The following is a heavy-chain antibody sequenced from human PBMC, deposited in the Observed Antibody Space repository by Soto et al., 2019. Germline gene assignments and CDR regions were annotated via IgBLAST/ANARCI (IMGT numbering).Heavy chain of an antibody. CDR2: INHSGST. Sequence: QVQLQQWGAGLLKPSETLSLTCAVYGGSFSGSYWSWIRQPPGKGLEWIGEINHSGSTNYNPSIKSRDSISVDTSKNQLYLKLSSVTAADTAVYYCARGPSPMVRGRRWFDPWGQGTLVTVSS. V-gene: IGHV4-34*01. D-gene: IGHD3-10*01. J-gene: IGHJ5*02. CDR3: ARGPSPMVRGRRWFDP. CDR1: GGSFSGSY.